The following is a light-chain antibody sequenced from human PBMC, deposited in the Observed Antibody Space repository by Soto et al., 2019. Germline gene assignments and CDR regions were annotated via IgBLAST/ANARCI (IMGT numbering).Light chain of an antibody. CDR1: SSDVGGYNY. V-gene: IGLV2-8*01. Sequence: QSVLTQPPSASGSPGRSVTISCTGTSSDVGGYNYVSWYQQHPGKAPKLMLYEVSKRPSGVPDRFSGSKSGNTASLTVSGLQAEDEADYYFTSYAGSNNFFVFGTGTKVTVL. CDR3: TSYAGSNNFFV. J-gene: IGLJ1*01. CDR2: EVS.